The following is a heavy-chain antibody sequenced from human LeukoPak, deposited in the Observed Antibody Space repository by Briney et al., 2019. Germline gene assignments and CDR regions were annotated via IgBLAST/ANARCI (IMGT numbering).Heavy chain of an antibody. J-gene: IGHJ4*02. CDR2: ISGSGDST. CDR3: AKGWGDSGYDFIDY. V-gene: IGHV3-23*01. CDR1: GFTFSSYA. D-gene: IGHD5-12*01. Sequence: GGSLRLSCAASGFTFSSYAMHWVRQAPGKGLEWVSAISGSGDSTYYADSVKGRFTISRDNSKNTLYLQMNSLRAEDTAVYYSAKGWGDSGYDFIDYWGQGTLVTVSS.